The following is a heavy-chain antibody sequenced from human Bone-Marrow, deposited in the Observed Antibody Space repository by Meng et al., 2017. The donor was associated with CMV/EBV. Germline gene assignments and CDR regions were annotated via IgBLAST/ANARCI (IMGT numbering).Heavy chain of an antibody. J-gene: IGHJ4*02. D-gene: IGHD6-13*01. CDR2: IIPILGIA. CDR1: GYTFTSYY. CDR3: ARMEYSSSWSFDY. V-gene: IGHV1-69*02. Sequence: SVKVSCKASGYTFTSYYMHWVRQAPGQGLEWMGRIIPILGIANYAQKFQGRVTITADKSTSTAYMELSSLRSEDTAVYYCARMEYSSSWSFDYWGQGTLVTVSS.